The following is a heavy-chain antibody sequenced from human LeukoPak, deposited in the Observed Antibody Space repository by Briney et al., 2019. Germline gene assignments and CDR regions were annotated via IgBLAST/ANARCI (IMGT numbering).Heavy chain of an antibody. CDR1: GFSLSTSGMC. Sequence: SGPALVKPTQTLTLTCTFSGFSLSTSGMCVSWIRQPPGKALEWLARIDWDDDKYYSTSLKTRLTISKDTSKNQVVLTMTNKDPVHTSTYYCARMWAAAGYYFDYWGQGTLVTVSS. CDR2: IDWDDDK. CDR3: ARMWAAAGYYFDY. D-gene: IGHD6-13*01. V-gene: IGHV2-70*11. J-gene: IGHJ4*02.